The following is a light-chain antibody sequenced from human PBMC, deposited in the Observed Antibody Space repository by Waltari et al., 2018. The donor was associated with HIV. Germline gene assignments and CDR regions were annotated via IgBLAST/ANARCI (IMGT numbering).Light chain of an antibody. CDR2: AAS. Sequence: DIHMTQSPASLSASVGDRITINCQASQAIGQSLNWYQQKPGKAPKLLIYAASNLEKGVPPRINGSGSGTEFTFIIDPLQPEDIGTYYCQHYDFLLTFGGGTKVEV. V-gene: IGKV1-33*01. CDR1: QAIGQS. J-gene: IGKJ4*01. CDR3: QHYDFLLT.